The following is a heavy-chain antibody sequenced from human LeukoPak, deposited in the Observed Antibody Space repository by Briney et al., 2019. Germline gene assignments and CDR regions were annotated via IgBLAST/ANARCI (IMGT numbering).Heavy chain of an antibody. CDR2: IRYDGSDK. CDR1: GFTFSNYG. J-gene: IGHJ6*03. Sequence: GGSLRLSCAASGFTFSNYGMHWVRQAPGKGLEWVAFIRYDGSDKYYADSVKGRLTISRDNSKKTLYLQMNSLRAEDTAVYYCAKEYAGSHYYYYYTDVWGKGTTVTVSS. V-gene: IGHV3-30*02. CDR3: AKEYAGSHYYYYYTDV.